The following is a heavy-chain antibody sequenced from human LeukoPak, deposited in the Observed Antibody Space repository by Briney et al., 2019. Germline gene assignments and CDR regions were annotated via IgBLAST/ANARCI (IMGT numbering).Heavy chain of an antibody. Sequence: GGSLRLSCAASGFTFSSLGMHWVRQAPGKGLEWVAFIWYDGSNKYYADSVKGRFTISRDNSKNTLYLQMNSLRADDTAVYYCVKPEQWLVLAYWGQGTLVTVSS. J-gene: IGHJ4*02. D-gene: IGHD6-19*01. CDR3: VKPEQWLVLAY. V-gene: IGHV3-30*02. CDR1: GFTFSSLG. CDR2: IWYDGSNK.